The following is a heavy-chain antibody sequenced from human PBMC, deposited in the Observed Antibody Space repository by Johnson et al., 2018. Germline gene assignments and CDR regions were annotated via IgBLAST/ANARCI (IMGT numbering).Heavy chain of an antibody. Sequence: VQLVESGGGLVQXGGSXRLXCAASGFTFSNYALNWVRQAPGKGLEWVSIISASGGSTNYADSVKGRFTLSRDTTKNMVFLQMRSLRVEDTAVYYCVVGMMDFEHWGQGSLVTVSS. V-gene: IGHV3-23*04. D-gene: IGHD1-26*01. CDR2: ISASGGST. J-gene: IGHJ1*01. CDR3: VVGMMDFEH. CDR1: GFTFSNYA.